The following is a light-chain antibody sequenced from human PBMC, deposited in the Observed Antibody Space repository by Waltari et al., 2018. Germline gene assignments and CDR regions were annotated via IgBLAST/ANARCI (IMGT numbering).Light chain of an antibody. V-gene: IGKV1-16*01. CDR2: GAS. J-gene: IGKJ3*01. CDR3: QEYQSFPFT. Sequence: DIQMTQTPTSLSASVGDRVTITCRASQDISNYLAWFQQIPGGAPKSLIYGASSLLSGVPSRFTGGRSGTEFTLTITSLQPDDFATYYCQEYQSFPFTFGPGTTVDVK. CDR1: QDISNY.